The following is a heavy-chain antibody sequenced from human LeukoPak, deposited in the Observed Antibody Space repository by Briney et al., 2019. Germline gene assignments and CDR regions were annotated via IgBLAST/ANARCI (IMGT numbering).Heavy chain of an antibody. D-gene: IGHD2-15*01. V-gene: IGHV1-2*06. J-gene: IGHJ6*02. CDR2: NNPKTCDT. CDR3: ARLRGGYGGMGHYGMDV. Sequence: ASVTVSYKASGYNFIGYYMHWVRQAPGQGPEWVGLNNPKTCDTNYAQKFQGRVTMTRDTSISTAYMELSGLRSDDTAVYYCARLRGGYGGMGHYGMDVWGQGTPVTVSS. CDR1: GYNFIGYY.